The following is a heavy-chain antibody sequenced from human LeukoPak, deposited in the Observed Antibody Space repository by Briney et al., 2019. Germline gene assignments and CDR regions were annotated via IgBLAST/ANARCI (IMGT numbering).Heavy chain of an antibody. J-gene: IGHJ5*02. Sequence: GASVKVSCKASGYTFTSYGIGWVRQAPGQGLEWMGWISAYNGNTNYAQKLQGRVTMTTDTSTSTAYMELRSLRSDDTAVYYCARVKGSYCSGGSCYPLGFFDPWGQGTLVTVSS. D-gene: IGHD2-15*01. V-gene: IGHV1-18*01. CDR1: GYTFTSYG. CDR3: ARVKGSYCSGGSCYPLGFFDP. CDR2: ISAYNGNT.